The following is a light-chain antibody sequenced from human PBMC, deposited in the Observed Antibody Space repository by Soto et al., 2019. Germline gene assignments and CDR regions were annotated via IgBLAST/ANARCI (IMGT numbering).Light chain of an antibody. CDR1: SRDVGAYNY. CDR3: CSYADSNTFV. J-gene: IGLJ1*01. Sequence: SVLTQAASVSGSLAHSITISCSRTSRDVGAYNYVSWSHPYPGKAPKLMIYHVTDRPSGVSNRFAGSKSGNTASLAISGLQAEDEADYYCCSYADSNTFVFGTGTKVTVL. CDR2: HVT. V-gene: IGLV2-14*01.